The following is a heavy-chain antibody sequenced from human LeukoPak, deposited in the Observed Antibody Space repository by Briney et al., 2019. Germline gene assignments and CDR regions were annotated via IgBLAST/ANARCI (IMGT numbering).Heavy chain of an antibody. CDR1: GGSFSGYY. CDR2: INHSGRT. J-gene: IGHJ4*02. Sequence: SETLSLTCAVYGGSFSGYYWSWIGQPPGKGLEWIGEINHSGRTNYNPSLKSRVTISVDTSKNQFSLKLSSVTAADTAVYYCARGPFSYDETGKNVDTAVVTSTDYFDYWGQGTLVTVSS. D-gene: IGHD5-18*01. V-gene: IGHV4-34*01. CDR3: ARGPFSYDETGKNVDTAVVTSTDYFDY.